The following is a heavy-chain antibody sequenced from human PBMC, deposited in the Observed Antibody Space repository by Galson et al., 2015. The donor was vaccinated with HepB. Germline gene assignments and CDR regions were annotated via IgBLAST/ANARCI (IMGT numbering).Heavy chain of an antibody. CDR1: GFTFTSYG. D-gene: IGHD2-8*02. CDR2: ISYDGSNK. CDR3: AKTWYWAAGMDV. Sequence: SLRLSCAASGFTFTSYGMHWVRQAPGKGLEWVAVISYDGSNKYYADSVKGRFTISRDNSKNTLYLQMNSLRAEDTAVYYCAKTWYWAAGMDVWGQGTTVTVSS. V-gene: IGHV3-30*18. J-gene: IGHJ6*02.